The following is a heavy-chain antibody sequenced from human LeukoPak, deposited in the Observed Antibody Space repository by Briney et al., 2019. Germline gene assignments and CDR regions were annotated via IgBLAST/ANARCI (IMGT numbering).Heavy chain of an antibody. CDR2: ISSSSSYI. J-gene: IGHJ3*02. CDR1: GFTFSSYS. CDR3: ARGYYDFWSGYYTHDAFDI. D-gene: IGHD3-3*01. Sequence: GGSLRLSCAASGFTFSSYSMNWVRQAPGKGLEWVSSISSSSSYIYYADSVKGRFTISRDNAKNSLYLQMNSLRAGDTAVYYCARGYYDFWSGYYTHDAFDIWGQGTMVTVSS. V-gene: IGHV3-21*01.